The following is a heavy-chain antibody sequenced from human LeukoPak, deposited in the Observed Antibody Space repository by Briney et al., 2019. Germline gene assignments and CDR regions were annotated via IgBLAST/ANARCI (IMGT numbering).Heavy chain of an antibody. Sequence: PSETLSLTCTVSGGSINSYYWSWIRQPPGRGLEWIGSIHYSGSTSYNPSLRSRVTISVDTSKNQFSLKLSSVTAADTAVYYCTRDKGGYSSSWAHYYYGMDVWGQGTTVTVSS. J-gene: IGHJ6*02. V-gene: IGHV4-59*12. CDR1: GGSINSYY. CDR2: IHYSGST. CDR3: TRDKGGYSSSWAHYYYGMDV. D-gene: IGHD6-13*01.